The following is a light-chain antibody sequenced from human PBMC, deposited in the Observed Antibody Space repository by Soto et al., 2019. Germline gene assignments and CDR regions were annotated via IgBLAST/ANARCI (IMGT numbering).Light chain of an antibody. CDR1: QTIFHSSTNTNH. CDR3: QQYRTIPLT. J-gene: IGKJ3*01. CDR2: WTS. Sequence: DIVMTQSPDSLAVSLGERATINCRSSQTIFHSSTNTNHLAWYQQKSGQPPKLLVSWTSSREPGVPDRFSGSGSGTDFTLTISSLQAEDVAVYFCQQYRTIPLTFGPGTKVDIK. V-gene: IGKV4-1*01.